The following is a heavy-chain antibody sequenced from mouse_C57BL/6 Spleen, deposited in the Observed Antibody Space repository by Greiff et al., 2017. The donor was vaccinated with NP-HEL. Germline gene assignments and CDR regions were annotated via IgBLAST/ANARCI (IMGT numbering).Heavy chain of an antibody. J-gene: IGHJ2*01. D-gene: IGHD1-1*01. V-gene: IGHV1-80*01. CDR2: IYPGDGDT. CDR1: GYAFSSYW. Sequence: QVQLKQSGAELVKPGASVKISCKASGYAFSSYWMNWVKQRPGKGLEWIGQIYPGDGDTNYNGKFKGKATLTADKSSSTAYMQLSSLTSEDSAVYFCARRFITTVPARGNYFDYWGQGTTLTVSS. CDR3: ARRFITTVPARGNYFDY.